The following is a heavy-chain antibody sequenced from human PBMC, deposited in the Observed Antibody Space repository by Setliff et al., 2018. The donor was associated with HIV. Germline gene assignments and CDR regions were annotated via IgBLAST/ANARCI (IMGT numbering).Heavy chain of an antibody. CDR2: IKKDGSEK. CDR1: GFSFSSYW. Sequence: PGGSLRLSCAASGFSFSSYWMTWVRQAPGKGLEWVANIKKDGSEKYYVDSVKGRFTISRGNAKNSLYLQMNSLRDEDTAVYYCARPYDSSGHIEGYWGQGTLVTVS. J-gene: IGHJ4*02. V-gene: IGHV3-7*03. CDR3: ARPYDSSGHIEGY. D-gene: IGHD3-22*01.